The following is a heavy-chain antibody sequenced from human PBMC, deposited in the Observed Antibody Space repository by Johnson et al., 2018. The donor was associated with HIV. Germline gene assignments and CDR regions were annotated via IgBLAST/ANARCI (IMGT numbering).Heavy chain of an antibody. CDR2: IRYDGTNK. Sequence: QVQLVESGGGVVQPGGSLRLSCAASGFTFSTSGMHWVRQAPGKGLEWVAFIRYDGTNKYYADSVKGRFTISRDNSKNTLYLQMNSLRAEDTAVYYCASTDDAFDIWGQGTMVTVSS. D-gene: IGHD4-17*01. CDR1: GFTFSTSG. J-gene: IGHJ3*02. V-gene: IGHV3-30*02. CDR3: ASTDDAFDI.